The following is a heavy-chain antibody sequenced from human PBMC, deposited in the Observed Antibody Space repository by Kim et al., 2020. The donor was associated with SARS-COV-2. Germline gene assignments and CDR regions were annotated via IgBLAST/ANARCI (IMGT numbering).Heavy chain of an antibody. Sequence: GGSLRLSCAASGFTFSSYAMSWVRQAPGKGLEWVSSISGSGGGTDCADSVKGRFTISRDNSKNTLYLQMNNLRAEDTAVYYCAKWGRGGVGSGHPFDIWGQGTMVTVSS. CDR2: ISGSGGGT. J-gene: IGHJ3*02. CDR1: GFTFSSYA. D-gene: IGHD3-10*01. CDR3: AKWGRGGVGSGHPFDI. V-gene: IGHV3-23*01.